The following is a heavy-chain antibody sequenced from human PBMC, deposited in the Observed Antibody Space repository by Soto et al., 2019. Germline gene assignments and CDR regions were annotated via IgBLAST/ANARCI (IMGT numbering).Heavy chain of an antibody. CDR3: ARGEDSRTYYYYMDV. J-gene: IGHJ6*03. CDR1: GGSISSYY. Sequence: SETLSLTCTVSGGSISSYYGSWIRQPPGKGLEWIGYIYYSGSTNYNPSLKSRVTISVDTSKNQFSLKLSSVTAADTAVYYCARGEDSRTYYYYMDVWGKGTTVTVSS. V-gene: IGHV4-59*01. D-gene: IGHD6-13*01. CDR2: IYYSGST.